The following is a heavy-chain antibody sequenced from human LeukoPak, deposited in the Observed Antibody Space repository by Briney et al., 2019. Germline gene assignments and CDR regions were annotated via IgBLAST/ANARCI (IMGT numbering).Heavy chain of an antibody. CDR1: GFSFSSYG. CDR2: IRSDGSNK. V-gene: IGHV3-30*02. Sequence: GGSLRLSCAGSGFSFSSYGMHWVRQAPGKGLEWMAFIRSDGSNKYYADSVKGRFTISRDNSKNTLYLQMNSLRAEDTAVYYCARQWSGLVYYMDVWGKGTTVTVSS. J-gene: IGHJ6*03. CDR3: ARQWSGLVYYMDV. D-gene: IGHD3-10*01.